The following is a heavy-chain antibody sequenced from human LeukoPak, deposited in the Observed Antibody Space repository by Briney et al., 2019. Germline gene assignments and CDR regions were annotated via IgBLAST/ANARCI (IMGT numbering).Heavy chain of an antibody. CDR2: INPNSGGT. J-gene: IGHJ4*02. Sequence: GASVKVSCKASGYTFTGYYMHWVRQAPGQGLEWMGWINPNSGGTNYAQKFQGRVTMTRDTSISTAYMELSRLRSDDTAVYYCARDVPIWELRLGFECWGQGTLVTVYS. CDR3: ARDVPIWELRLGFEC. CDR1: GYTFTGYY. D-gene: IGHD1-26*01. V-gene: IGHV1-2*02.